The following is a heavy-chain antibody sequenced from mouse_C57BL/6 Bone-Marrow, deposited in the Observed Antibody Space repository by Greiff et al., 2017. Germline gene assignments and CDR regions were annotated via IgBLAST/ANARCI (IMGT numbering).Heavy chain of an antibody. CDR1: GFTFSDYY. CDR2: ISNGGGST. V-gene: IGHV5-12*01. CDR3: ARQGGYYVWYFDV. Sequence: EVQGVESGGGLVQPGGSLKLSCAASGFTFSDYYMYWVRQTPEKRLEWVAYISNGGGSTYYPDTVKGRFTISRDNAKNTLYLQMSRLKSEDTAMYYCARQGGYYVWYFDVWGTGTTVTVSS. J-gene: IGHJ1*03. D-gene: IGHD2-3*01.